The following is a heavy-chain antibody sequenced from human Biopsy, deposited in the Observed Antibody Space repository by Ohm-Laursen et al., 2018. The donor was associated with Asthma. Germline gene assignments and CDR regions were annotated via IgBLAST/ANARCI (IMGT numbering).Heavy chain of an antibody. V-gene: IGHV2-70*16. D-gene: IGHD1-1*01. Sequence: TQTLTLTCTFSGFSLSTSGMCVSWIRQPPGKALEWLARIDWEDDTFYSTPLRTRLTISKDTSKNQVVLTMTNMDPVDTAIYFCGRHNDYWGQGILVTVSS. J-gene: IGHJ4*02. CDR2: IDWEDDT. CDR1: GFSLSTSGMC. CDR3: GRHNDY.